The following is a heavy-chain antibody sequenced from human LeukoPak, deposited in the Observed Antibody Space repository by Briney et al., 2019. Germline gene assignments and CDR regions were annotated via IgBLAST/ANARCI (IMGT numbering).Heavy chain of an antibody. V-gene: IGHV4-39*07. Sequence: PSETLSLTCIFCGGSISSSSYYWGWIRQPPGKGLEWIGEINHSGSTNYNPSLKRRVTISVDTSKNQFSLKLSSVTAADTAVYYCARLSLYDTRDDYWGQGTLVTVP. CDR1: GGSISSSSYY. CDR3: ARLSLYDTRDDY. J-gene: IGHJ4*02. D-gene: IGHD3-22*01. CDR2: INHSGST.